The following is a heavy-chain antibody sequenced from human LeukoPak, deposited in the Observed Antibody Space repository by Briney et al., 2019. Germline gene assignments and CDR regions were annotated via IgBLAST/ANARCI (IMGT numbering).Heavy chain of an antibody. CDR1: GGSFSGYY. CDR2: IYYSGST. J-gene: IGHJ5*02. Sequence: SETLSLTCAVYGGSFSGYYWSWIRQPPGKGLEWIGSIYYSGSTYYNPSLKSRVTISVDTSKNQFSLKLSSVTAADTAVYYCARREWELTWNWFDPWGQGTLVTVSS. V-gene: IGHV4-34*01. D-gene: IGHD1-26*01. CDR3: ARREWELTWNWFDP.